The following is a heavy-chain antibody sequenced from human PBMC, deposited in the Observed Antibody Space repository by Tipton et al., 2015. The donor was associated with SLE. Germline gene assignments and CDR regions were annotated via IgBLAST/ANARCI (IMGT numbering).Heavy chain of an antibody. CDR1: GGSISSHY. J-gene: IGHJ3*02. V-gene: IGHV4-59*11. D-gene: IGHD3-3*01. CDR3: AREFGVVMPPDI. Sequence: TLSLTCTVSGGSISSHYWSWIRQPPGKGLEWIGYIYYSGSTNYNPSLKSRVTISVDTSKNQFSLKLSSVTAADTAVYYCAREFGVVMPPDIWGQGTMVTVSS. CDR2: IYYSGST.